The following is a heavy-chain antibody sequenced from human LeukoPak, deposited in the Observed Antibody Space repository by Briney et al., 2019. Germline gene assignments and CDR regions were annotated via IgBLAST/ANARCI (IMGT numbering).Heavy chain of an antibody. CDR2: ISGSGGST. CDR1: GFTFSSYA. V-gene: IGHV3-23*01. D-gene: IGHD1-26*01. CDR3: AKDRGGSGSYYGYFDY. J-gene: IGHJ4*02. Sequence: GGSLRLSCADAGFTFSSYAMSWVRQAPGKGLEWVSAISGSGGSTYYADSVKGRFTISRDNSKNTLYLQMNSLRAEDTAVYYCAKDRGGSGSYYGYFDYWGQGTLVTVSS.